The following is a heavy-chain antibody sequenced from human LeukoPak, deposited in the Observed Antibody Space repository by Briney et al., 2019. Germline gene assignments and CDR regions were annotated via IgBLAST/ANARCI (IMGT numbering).Heavy chain of an antibody. J-gene: IGHJ5*02. Sequence: GGSLRLSCVASGFAFSNYWMHWVRQASGKAPVWVSRINPDGTTTDYADSVKGRFTISRDNAKNMVFLQMNGLRADDTALYYCAKDLSWNTADRWGQGVLVTVSS. V-gene: IGHV3-74*01. CDR1: GFAFSNYW. CDR2: INPDGTTT. D-gene: IGHD1/OR15-1a*01. CDR3: AKDLSWNTADR.